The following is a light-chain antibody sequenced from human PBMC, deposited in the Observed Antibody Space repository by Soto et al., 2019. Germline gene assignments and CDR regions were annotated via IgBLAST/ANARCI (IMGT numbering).Light chain of an antibody. Sequence: EIVLTQSPGTLSQSPGERANLSCRASQSVSNNYLAWYQQKPGQAPRLLIYGASNRATGIPDRFSGSGSGTDFTLTISRLEPEDFAVYYCQQYGSSGTFGQGTKVDI. V-gene: IGKV3-20*01. CDR1: QSVSNNY. J-gene: IGKJ1*01. CDR2: GAS. CDR3: QQYGSSGT.